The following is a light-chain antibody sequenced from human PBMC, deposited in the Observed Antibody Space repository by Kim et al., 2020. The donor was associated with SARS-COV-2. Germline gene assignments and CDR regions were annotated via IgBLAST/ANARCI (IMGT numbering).Light chain of an antibody. V-gene: IGLV3-1*01. CDR2: QDE. CDR1: RLEYKD. J-gene: IGLJ2*01. CDR3: QVWESTTTV. Sequence: VSPGHAASITCSGERLEYKDVCWYQKKPGQSPVVVMYQDERRPSGIPERFSGSNSGNTATLTISGTQAMDEADYYCQVWESTTTVFGGGTQLTVL.